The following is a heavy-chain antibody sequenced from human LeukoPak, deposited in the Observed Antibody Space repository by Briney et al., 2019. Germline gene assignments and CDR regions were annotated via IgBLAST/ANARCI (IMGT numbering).Heavy chain of an antibody. D-gene: IGHD1-1*01. Sequence: SVKVSLKSSGGTFSNYSINWVRPAPGQGLEWVGGIIPIFGKPNYAQKFQGRVTITADESTSTAYMELSSLRSEDTAVYYCARQLERLDYYYYYMDVWGKGTTVTVS. CDR2: IIPIFGKP. CDR1: GGTFSNYS. J-gene: IGHJ6*03. V-gene: IGHV1-69*01. CDR3: ARQLERLDYYYYYMDV.